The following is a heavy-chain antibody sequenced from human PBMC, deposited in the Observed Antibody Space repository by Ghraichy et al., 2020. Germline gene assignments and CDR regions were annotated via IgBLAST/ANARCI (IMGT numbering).Heavy chain of an antibody. CDR2: INHSGST. CDR3: ARPGTPDY. J-gene: IGHJ4*02. CDR1: GGSFSGYY. V-gene: IGHV4-34*01. D-gene: IGHD3-10*01. Sequence: SQTLSLTCAVYGGSFSGYYWSWIRQPPGKGLEWIGEINHSGSTNYNPSLKSRVTISVDTSKNQFSLKLSSVTAADTAVYYCARPGTPDYWGQGTLVTVSS.